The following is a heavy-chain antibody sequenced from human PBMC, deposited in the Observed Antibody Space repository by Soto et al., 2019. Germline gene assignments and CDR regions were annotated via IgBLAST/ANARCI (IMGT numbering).Heavy chain of an antibody. CDR1: GYTFTRAG. Sequence: ATVKVSCKASGYTFTRAGISWVRQAPGQGLEWMGWISTYNGDTNYAQTFQGRVTMTTDTSTSTVHMEVRSLRSDDTAVYYCAREGVAPYYYYGMDVWGQGTPVTVSS. CDR3: AREGVAPYYYYGMDV. V-gene: IGHV1-18*01. J-gene: IGHJ6*02. D-gene: IGHD5-12*01. CDR2: ISTYNGDT.